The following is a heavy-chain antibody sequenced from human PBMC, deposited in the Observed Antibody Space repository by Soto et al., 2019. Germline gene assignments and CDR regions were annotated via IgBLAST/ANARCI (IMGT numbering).Heavy chain of an antibody. Sequence: QVQLVESGGGVVQPGRSLRLSCAASGFTFSSYGMHWVRQAPGKGLEWVAGIWYDGSNKYYADSVKGRFTISRDNSKHTLYLHMHRLRDEDTAVYYCARDLWYDSLTGYYYCYYGMDVWGQGSTVSVSS. V-gene: IGHV3-33*01. D-gene: IGHD3-9*01. CDR3: ARDLWYDSLTGYYYCYYGMDV. J-gene: IGHJ6*02. CDR1: GFTFSSYG. CDR2: IWYDGSNK.